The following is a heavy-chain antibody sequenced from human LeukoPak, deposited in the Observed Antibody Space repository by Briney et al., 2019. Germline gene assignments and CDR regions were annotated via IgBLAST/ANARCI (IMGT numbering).Heavy chain of an antibody. CDR3: VRGNYDNRGYSNAFDI. CDR1: GASISSSY. CDR2: IYYNGNT. D-gene: IGHD3-22*01. V-gene: IGHV4-59*01. Sequence: SGTLSLTCTVSGASISSSYWSWVRQPPGKRLEWIGFIYYNGNTNSNPSLKSRGTISVDTSKKQFSLKLTSVTAADTAVYYCVRGNYDNRGYSNAFDIWGQGAMVTVSS. J-gene: IGHJ3*02.